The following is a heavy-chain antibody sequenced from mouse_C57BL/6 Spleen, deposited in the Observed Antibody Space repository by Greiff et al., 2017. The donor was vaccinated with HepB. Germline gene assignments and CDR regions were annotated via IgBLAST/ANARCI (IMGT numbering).Heavy chain of an antibody. D-gene: IGHD2-4*01. CDR3: ARGPRSYDYPFAY. V-gene: IGHV1-42*01. Sequence: DVQLQESGPELVKPGASVKISCKASGYSFTGYYMNWVKQSPEKSLEWIGEINPSTGGTTYNQKFKAKATLTVDKSSSTAYMQLKSLTSEDSAVYYCARGPRSYDYPFAYWGQGTLVTVSA. CDR2: INPSTGGT. J-gene: IGHJ3*01. CDR1: GYSFTGYY.